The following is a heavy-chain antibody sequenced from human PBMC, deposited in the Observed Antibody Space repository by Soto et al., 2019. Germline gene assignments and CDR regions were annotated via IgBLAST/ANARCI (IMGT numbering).Heavy chain of an antibody. Sequence: EVQLVESGGGLVKPGGSLRLSCAASGFTFSSYSMNWVRQAPGKGLEWVSSISSSSNYIFYADSVKGRFTISRDNAKNSLYLQMNSLRAEDTAVYYCARPVVTGTWVTDWYFDLWGRGTLVTVSS. D-gene: IGHD6-19*01. J-gene: IGHJ2*01. V-gene: IGHV3-21*01. CDR1: GFTFSSYS. CDR3: ARPVVTGTWVTDWYFDL. CDR2: ISSSSNYI.